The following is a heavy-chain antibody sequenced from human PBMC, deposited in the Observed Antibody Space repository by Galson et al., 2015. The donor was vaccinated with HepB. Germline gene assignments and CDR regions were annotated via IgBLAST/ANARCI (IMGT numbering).Heavy chain of an antibody. CDR2: ISSSGSTI. D-gene: IGHD2-2*01. CDR1: GFTFSDYY. J-gene: IGHJ4*02. V-gene: IGHV3-11*01. Sequence: SLRLSCAASGFTFSDYYMSWIRQAPGKGLEWVSYISSSGSTIYYADSVKGRFTISRDNAKNSLYLQMNSLRAEDTAVYYCASPPQRYCSSTSCPVGYWGQGTLVTVSS. CDR3: ASPPQRYCSSTSCPVGY.